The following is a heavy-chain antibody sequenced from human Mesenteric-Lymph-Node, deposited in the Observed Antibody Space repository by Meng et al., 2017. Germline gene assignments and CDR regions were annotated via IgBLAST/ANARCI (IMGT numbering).Heavy chain of an antibody. CDR3: AKLTGTRGYYYYGMDV. CDR1: GFTFSSYA. D-gene: IGHD1-7*01. V-gene: IGHV3-23*01. CDR2: ISGSGGST. Sequence: GESLKISCAASGFTFSSYAMSWVRQAPGKGLEWVSAISGSGGSTYYADSVKGRFTISRDNSKNTLYLQMNSLRAEDTAVYYCAKLTGTRGYYYYGMDVWGQGTTVTVSS. J-gene: IGHJ6*02.